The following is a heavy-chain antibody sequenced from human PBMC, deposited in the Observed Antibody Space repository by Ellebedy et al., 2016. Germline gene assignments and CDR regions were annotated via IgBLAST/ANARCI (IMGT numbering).Heavy chain of an antibody. J-gene: IGHJ3*02. CDR1: GGPFSSYS. CDR2: IIPMTGII. V-gene: IGHV1-69*04. Sequence: ASVKVSCKTSGGPFSSYSVNWVRQAPGQGLEWMGRIIPMTGIIHNAQSFRDRVTLTADTSTNTAYMELTSLRSEDTAVYFCARGGDYGGNEYGGFDTWGQGTMVTVSS. D-gene: IGHD4-23*01. CDR3: ARGGDYGGNEYGGFDT.